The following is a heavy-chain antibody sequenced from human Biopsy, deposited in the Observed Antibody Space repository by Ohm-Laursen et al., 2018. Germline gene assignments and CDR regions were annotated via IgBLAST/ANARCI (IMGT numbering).Heavy chain of an antibody. V-gene: IGHV1-2*06. CDR3: SREQHYYSA. J-gene: IGHJ5*02. Sequence: ASVKVSCNATGYTFTDDQIHWVREAPGQGLEWMGLVNPKKGDTRYAQKFQGRVTMTSDVSVATAYMELTGLTSDDTAVYFCSREQHYYSAWGQGTLVTVSS. CDR2: VNPKKGDT. CDR1: GYTFTDDQ. D-gene: IGHD2-21*02.